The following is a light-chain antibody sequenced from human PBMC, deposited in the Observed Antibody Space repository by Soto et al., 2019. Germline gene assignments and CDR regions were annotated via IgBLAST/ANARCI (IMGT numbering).Light chain of an antibody. CDR3: QQYNSYSPWT. CDR1: QSISSW. J-gene: IGKJ1*01. CDR2: KAS. Sequence: DIQMTQSPSTMSSSVVERVTITCRASQSISSWLAWYQQKPGKAPKLLIYKASSLESGVPSRFSGSGSGTEFTLTISSLQPDDFATYYCQQYNSYSPWTFGQGTKVVIK. V-gene: IGKV1-5*03.